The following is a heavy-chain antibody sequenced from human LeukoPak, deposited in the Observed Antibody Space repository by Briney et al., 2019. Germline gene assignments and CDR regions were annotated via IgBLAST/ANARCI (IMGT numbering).Heavy chain of an antibody. Sequence: GASVKVSCKASGYTFTSYDINWVRQATGQGLEWMGWMNPNRGNTGYAQKFQGRVTMTRNTSISTAYMELSSLRSEDTAVYYCARSVGYCSSTSCYGNAFDIWGQGTMVTVSS. J-gene: IGHJ3*02. CDR3: ARSVGYCSSTSCYGNAFDI. V-gene: IGHV1-8*01. CDR2: MNPNRGNT. D-gene: IGHD2-2*01. CDR1: GYTFTSYD.